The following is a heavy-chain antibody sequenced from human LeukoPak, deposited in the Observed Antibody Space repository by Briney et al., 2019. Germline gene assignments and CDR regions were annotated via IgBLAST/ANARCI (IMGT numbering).Heavy chain of an antibody. CDR3: AKSMTLQWRGFFDL. CDR2: ISDSGANT. CDR1: GFTFSTYA. Sequence: GESLRLSCAASGFTFSTYAMSWVRQAPGKGLEWVSTISDSGANTYYADSVRGRFTISRDNSKNTLYLQKNSLRADDTAIYYCAKSMTLQWRGFFDLWGRGTHVTVSS. J-gene: IGHJ2*01. V-gene: IGHV3-23*01. D-gene: IGHD6-19*01.